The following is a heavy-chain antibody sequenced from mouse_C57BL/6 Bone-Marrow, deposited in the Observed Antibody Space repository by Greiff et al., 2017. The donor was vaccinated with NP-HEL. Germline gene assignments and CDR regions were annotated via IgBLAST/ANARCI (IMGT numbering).Heavy chain of an antibody. Sequence: VKLQESGPELVKPGASVKISCKASGYAFSSSWMNWVKQRPGKGLEWIGRIYPGDGDTNYNGKFKGKATLTADKSSSTAYMQLSSLTSEDSAVYFCARDGTTVGGDYWGQGTTLTVSS. CDR2: IYPGDGDT. V-gene: IGHV1-82*01. CDR3: ARDGTTVGGDY. CDR1: GYAFSSSW. J-gene: IGHJ2*01. D-gene: IGHD1-1*01.